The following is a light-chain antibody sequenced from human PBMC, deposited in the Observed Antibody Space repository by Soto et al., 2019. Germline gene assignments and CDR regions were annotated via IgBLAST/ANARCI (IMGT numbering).Light chain of an antibody. V-gene: IGKV4-1*01. CDR1: QSVLYSSNNKKY. Sequence: DIVMTQSPDSLAVSLGERATINCKSSQSVLYSSNNKKYSAWYQQKPGQSPKLLIYWASTRESGVPDRFSGSGSGTDFTLTISSLQAEDVAVYYCQQYYTTPWTFGQGTKVEIK. CDR2: WAS. J-gene: IGKJ1*01. CDR3: QQYYTTPWT.